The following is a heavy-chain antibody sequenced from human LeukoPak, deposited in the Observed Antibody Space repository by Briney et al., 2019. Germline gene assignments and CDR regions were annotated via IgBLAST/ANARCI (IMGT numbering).Heavy chain of an antibody. D-gene: IGHD6-6*01. CDR3: ARKGLGQLVRGAYHYYYYMDV. V-gene: IGHV1-69*01. Sequence: SVKVSCKASGGTFSSYAISWVRQAPGQGLEWMGGIIPIFGTANYAQKFQGRVTITADESTSTAYMELSSLRSEDTAVYYCARKGLGQLVRGAYHYYYYMDVWGKGTTVTVSS. CDR2: IIPIFGTA. CDR1: GGTFSSYA. J-gene: IGHJ6*03.